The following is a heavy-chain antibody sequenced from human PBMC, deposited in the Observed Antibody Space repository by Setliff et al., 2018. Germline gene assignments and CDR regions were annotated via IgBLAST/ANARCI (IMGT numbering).Heavy chain of an antibody. J-gene: IGHJ6*03. Sequence: EASVKVSCKASGGTFSSYAISWVRQAPGQGLEWMGRIIPIFGTANYAQKFQGRVTITADKSTSTAYMELSSLRSEDTAVYYCARGRHPPWSGYPYYYMDVWGKGTTVTVSS. V-gene: IGHV1-69*06. D-gene: IGHD3-3*01. CDR1: GGTFSSYA. CDR2: IIPIFGTA. CDR3: ARGRHPPWSGYPYYYMDV.